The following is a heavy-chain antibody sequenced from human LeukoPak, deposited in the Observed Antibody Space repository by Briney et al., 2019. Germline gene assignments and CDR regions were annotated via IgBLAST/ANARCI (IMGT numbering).Heavy chain of an antibody. D-gene: IGHD2-2*01. Sequence: ASVKVSCKASGCTFTGYYMHWVRQAPGQGLEWMGWINPNSGGTNYAQKFQGRVTMTRDTSISTAYMELSRLRSDDTAVYYCAREGYCISTTCSSFDYWGQGTLVTVSS. CDR3: AREGYCISTTCSSFDY. CDR2: INPNSGGT. V-gene: IGHV1-2*02. CDR1: GCTFTGYY. J-gene: IGHJ4*02.